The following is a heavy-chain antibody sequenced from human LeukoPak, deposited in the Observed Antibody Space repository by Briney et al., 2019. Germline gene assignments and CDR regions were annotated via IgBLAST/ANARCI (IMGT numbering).Heavy chain of an antibody. D-gene: IGHD4-17*01. V-gene: IGHV2-70*01. CDR2: IDCDEDK. Sequence: SGPALVKPTQTLTLTCTFSGFSLITSGMCVSWIRQPPGKALEWLALIDCDEDKYYSTSLKTRLTISKDTFKNQVVLTMTNMDPVDTATYYCARISAYGDYYFDYWGQRTLVTVSS. CDR1: GFSLITSGMC. J-gene: IGHJ4*02. CDR3: ARISAYGDYYFDY.